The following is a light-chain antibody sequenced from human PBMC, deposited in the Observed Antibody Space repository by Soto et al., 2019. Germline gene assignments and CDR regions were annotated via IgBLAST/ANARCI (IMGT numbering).Light chain of an antibody. V-gene: IGKV3-20*01. CDR1: QTIVRHY. CDR3: QQYGASPPYS. Sequence: EIVLTQSPGTLSLSPGDRATLSRRASQTIVRHYLAWYQQKPGQAPRLLIYGASSRATGIPDRFSGSGSGTDFTLTISRLEPEDFAVYYCQQYGASPPYSFGQGTDLEIK. J-gene: IGKJ2*01. CDR2: GAS.